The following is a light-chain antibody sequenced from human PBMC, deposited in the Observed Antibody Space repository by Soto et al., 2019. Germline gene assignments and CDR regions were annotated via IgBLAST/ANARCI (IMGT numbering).Light chain of an antibody. Sequence: QSALTQPRSVSGSPGQSVTISCTGTSSNVGGYNYVSWYHQYPGKAPKLMIFDVTKRPSGVPDRFSGSKSGNTASLTISGLQADDEADYYCCSYAGTYVVFGGGTQLTVL. CDR1: SSNVGGYNY. CDR2: DVT. CDR3: CSYAGTYVV. V-gene: IGLV2-11*01. J-gene: IGLJ2*01.